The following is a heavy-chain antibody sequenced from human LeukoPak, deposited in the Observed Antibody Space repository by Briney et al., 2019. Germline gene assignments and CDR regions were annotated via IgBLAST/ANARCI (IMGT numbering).Heavy chain of an antibody. CDR3: ARAPYYSDFVVSHDED. D-gene: IGHD3-22*01. CDR2: IFKDGTS. CDR1: GFTVSSNY. V-gene: IGHV3-53*01. Sequence: GGSLRLSCAASGFTVSSNYMSWVRQAPGKGLECVSVIFKDGTSYYTDSVKGRFTISRDNSKNTVYLQMNSLRAEDTAVYYCARAPYYSDFVVSHDEDWGHGTLVTVSS. J-gene: IGHJ4*01.